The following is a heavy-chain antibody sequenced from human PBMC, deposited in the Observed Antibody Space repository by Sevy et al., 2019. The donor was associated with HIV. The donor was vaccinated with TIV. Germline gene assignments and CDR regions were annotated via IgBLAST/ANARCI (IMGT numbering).Heavy chain of an antibody. D-gene: IGHD3-22*01. CDR2: ISGSGGST. Sequence: GGSLRLSCAASGFTFSSYAMSWVRQAPGKGLEWVSAISGSGGSTSYADSVKGRFTISRDNSKNTLYLQMNSLRAEDSAVYYCAKDSDSSGSSPVDYWGQGTLVTVSS. CDR1: GFTFSSYA. J-gene: IGHJ4*02. CDR3: AKDSDSSGSSPVDY. V-gene: IGHV3-23*01.